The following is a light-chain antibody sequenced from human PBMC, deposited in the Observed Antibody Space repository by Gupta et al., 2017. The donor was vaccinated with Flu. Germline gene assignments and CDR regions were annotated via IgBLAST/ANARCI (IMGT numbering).Light chain of an antibody. CDR1: SSNIEACYD. Sequence: SSSWRSSNIEACYDVNCYHHLPETAPNLLIYVNNNRRSGAPDRVSGSKSGASAALAITGLLAEEEGDYYYQSYDKSRSGPVVFGGGTKLTVL. CDR3: QSYDKSRSGPVV. J-gene: IGLJ2*01. CDR2: VNN. V-gene: IGLV1-40*03.